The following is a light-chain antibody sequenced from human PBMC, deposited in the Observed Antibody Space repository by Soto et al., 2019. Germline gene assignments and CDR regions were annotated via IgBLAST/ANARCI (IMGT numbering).Light chain of an antibody. J-gene: IGLJ2*01. CDR3: VLYMGSGIQV. CDR2: STN. V-gene: IGLV8-61*01. CDR1: SSSVSTSYY. Sequence: QTVVTQEPSFSVSPGGTVTLTCGLSSSSVSTSYYPSWYQQTPGQAPRTLIYSTNTRSSGVPDRFSGSILGNKAALTITGAQADDESDYYCVLYMGSGIQVFGGGTKVTVL.